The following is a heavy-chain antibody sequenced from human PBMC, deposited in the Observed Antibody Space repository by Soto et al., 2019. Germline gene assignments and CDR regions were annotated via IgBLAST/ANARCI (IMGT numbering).Heavy chain of an antibody. CDR3: AKDVLRILEWLAFYGMDV. CDR2: ISYDGSNK. Sequence: QVQLVESGGGVVQPGRSLRLSCAASGFTFSSYGMHWVRQAPGKGLEWVAVISYDGSNKYYADSVKGRFTISRDNSKNTLYLQMNSLRAEDTAVYYCAKDVLRILEWLAFYGMDVWGQGTTVTVSS. V-gene: IGHV3-30*18. J-gene: IGHJ6*02. D-gene: IGHD3-3*01. CDR1: GFTFSSYG.